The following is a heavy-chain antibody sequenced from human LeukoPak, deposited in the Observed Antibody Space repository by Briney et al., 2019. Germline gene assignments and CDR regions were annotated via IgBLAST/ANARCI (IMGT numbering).Heavy chain of an antibody. CDR3: ARVPLGVVVAATHYGMDV. D-gene: IGHD2-15*01. CDR2: INHSGST. J-gene: IGHJ6*02. CDR1: GGSFSGYY. Sequence: SETLSLTCAVYGGSFSGYYWSWIRQPPGKGLEWIGEINHSGSTNYNPSLKSRVTISVDTSKNQFSLKLSSVTAADTAVYYCARVPLGVVVAATHYGMDVWGQGTTVTVSS. V-gene: IGHV4-34*01.